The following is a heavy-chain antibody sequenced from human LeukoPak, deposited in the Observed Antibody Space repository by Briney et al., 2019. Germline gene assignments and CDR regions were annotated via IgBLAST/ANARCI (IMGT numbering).Heavy chain of an antibody. D-gene: IGHD6-19*01. J-gene: IGHJ6*02. Sequence: SETLSLTCAVHGGSFSGYYWSWIRQPPGKGLEWIGEINHSGSTNYNPSLKSRVTISVDTSKNQISLKLSSVTAADTAVYYCARGRIAVAGRGAYYYYGMDVWGQGTTVTVSS. CDR3: ARGRIAVAGRGAYYYYGMDV. CDR1: GGSFSGYY. V-gene: IGHV4-34*01. CDR2: INHSGST.